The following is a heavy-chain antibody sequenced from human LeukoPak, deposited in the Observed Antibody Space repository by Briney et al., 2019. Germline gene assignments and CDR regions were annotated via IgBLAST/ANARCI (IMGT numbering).Heavy chain of an antibody. CDR1: GGSISSYY. Sequence: SETLSLTCTVSGGSISSYYWNWIRQPPGKGLEWIGYIYYSGSTNYNPSLKSRVTISVDTSKNQFFLKLSSVTAADTAVYYCARLDDYGDYVGYWGQGTLVTVSS. CDR2: IYYSGST. CDR3: ARLDDYGDYVGY. J-gene: IGHJ4*02. V-gene: IGHV4-59*08. D-gene: IGHD4-17*01.